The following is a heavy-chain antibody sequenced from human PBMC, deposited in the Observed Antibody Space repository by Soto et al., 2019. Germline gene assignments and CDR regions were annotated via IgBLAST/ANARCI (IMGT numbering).Heavy chain of an antibody. CDR1: GGTFSSYT. Sequence: QVQLVQSGAEVKKPGSSVKVSCKASGGTFSSYTISWVRQAPGQGLEWMGRIIPILGIANYAQKFQGRVTITADKSTSTAYMELSSLRSEDTAVYYCARERAPQRTTVTGDDYWGQGTLVTVSS. J-gene: IGHJ4*02. V-gene: IGHV1-69*08. CDR3: ARERAPQRTTVTGDDY. D-gene: IGHD4-17*01. CDR2: IIPILGIA.